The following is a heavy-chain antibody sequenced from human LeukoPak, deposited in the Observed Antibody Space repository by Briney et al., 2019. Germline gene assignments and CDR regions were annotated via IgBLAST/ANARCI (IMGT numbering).Heavy chain of an antibody. V-gene: IGHV3-74*01. CDR2: INGDGRST. CDR1: GFTFSSYW. J-gene: IGHJ5*02. Sequence: GGSLRLSCAASGFTFSSYWMHWVRQAPGKGLVWVSRINGDGRSTSYADSVKGRFTISRDNAKNTLYLRMNSLRAEDTAVYYCARDIGATNWFDPWGQGTLVTVSS. D-gene: IGHD1-26*01. CDR3: ARDIGATNWFDP.